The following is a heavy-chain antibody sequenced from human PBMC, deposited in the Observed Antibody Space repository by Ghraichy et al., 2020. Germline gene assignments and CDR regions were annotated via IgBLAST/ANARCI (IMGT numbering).Heavy chain of an antibody. CDR1: GGSISSYY. CDR3: AGDPSYGDSYYMDV. V-gene: IGHV4-59*01. J-gene: IGHJ6*03. Sequence: SETLSLTCTVSGGSISSYYWSWIRQPPGKGLEWIGYIYDSGSTNYNPSLKSRVTITVDTSKNQFSLTLSSVTVADTAGYYCAGDPSYGDSYYMDVWGEGTTVTVSS. CDR2: IYDSGST. D-gene: IGHD4-17*01.